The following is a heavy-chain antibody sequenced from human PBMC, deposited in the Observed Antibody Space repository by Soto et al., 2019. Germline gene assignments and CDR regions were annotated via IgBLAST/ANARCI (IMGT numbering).Heavy chain of an antibody. CDR2: IKQDGSEK. CDR3: ARDFHRRHLEWLLFDY. J-gene: IGHJ4*02. Sequence: GGSLRLSCAASGFTFSSYWMSWVRQAPGKGLEWVANIKQDGSEKYYVDSVKGRFTISRDNAKNSLYLQMNSLRAEDTAVYYCARDFHRRHLEWLLFDYWGQGTLVTVSS. V-gene: IGHV3-7*01. CDR1: GFTFSSYW. D-gene: IGHD3-3*01.